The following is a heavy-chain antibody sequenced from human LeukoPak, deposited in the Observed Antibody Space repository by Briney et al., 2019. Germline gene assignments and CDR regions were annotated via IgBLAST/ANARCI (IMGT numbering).Heavy chain of an antibody. CDR3: ARDLVGPYYDSSGYPDY. CDR1: GFTFCSYW. J-gene: IGHJ4*02. D-gene: IGHD3-22*01. Sequence: GGSLRLSCAASGFTFCSYWMHWVRQAPGKGLVWVSRINSDGSSTSYADSVKGRFTISRDNAKNTLYLQMNSLRAEDTAVYYCARDLVGPYYDSSGYPDYWGQGTLVTVSS. CDR2: INSDGSST. V-gene: IGHV3-74*01.